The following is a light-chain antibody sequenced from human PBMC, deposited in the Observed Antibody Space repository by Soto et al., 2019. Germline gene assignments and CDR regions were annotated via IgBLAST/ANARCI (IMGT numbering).Light chain of an antibody. CDR2: GVI. Sequence: QSALTQPASVSGSPGQSVTISCTGTSSDVGSYGLVSWYQQFPGKAPRLLIYGVINRPSGVSSRFSGSKSGNTASLTISGIQAEDEAHYYCCSYGGCLNLVFGGGTKVTVL. CDR3: CSYGGCLNLV. CDR1: SSDVGSYGL. J-gene: IGLJ3*02. V-gene: IGLV2-23*02.